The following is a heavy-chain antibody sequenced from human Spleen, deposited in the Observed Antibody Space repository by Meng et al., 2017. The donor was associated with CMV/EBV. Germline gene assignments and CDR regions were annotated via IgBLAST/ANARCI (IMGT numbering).Heavy chain of an antibody. CDR2: RTQDGSNH. D-gene: IGHD1-26*01. CDR3: AREGSGSSLDY. J-gene: IGHJ4*02. Sequence: WAAEGMAFSSYTIHWVRQAPGKGLEWVAGRTQDGSNHWYADSVKGRFTLSRDNSKNTLFLQMNNLRPEDTAVYSCAREGSGSSLDYWGQGTLVTVSS. CDR1: GMAFSSYT. V-gene: IGHV3-30*04.